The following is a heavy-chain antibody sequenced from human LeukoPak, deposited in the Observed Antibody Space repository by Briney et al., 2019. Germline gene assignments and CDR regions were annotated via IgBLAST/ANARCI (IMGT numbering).Heavy chain of an antibody. CDR3: ARESFAARWD. CDR2: ISSSSSYI. D-gene: IGHD6-6*01. Sequence: GGSLRLSCAASGFTFSSHGMNWVRQAPGKGLDWVSSISSSSSYIYYADSVKGRFTISRDNAKNSLYLQMNSLRAEDTAVYYCARESFAARWDWGQGTLVTVSS. CDR1: GFTFSSHG. V-gene: IGHV3-21*01. J-gene: IGHJ4*02.